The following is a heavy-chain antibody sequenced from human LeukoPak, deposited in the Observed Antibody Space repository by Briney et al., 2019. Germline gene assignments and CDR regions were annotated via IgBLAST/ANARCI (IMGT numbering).Heavy chain of an antibody. V-gene: IGHV4-4*02. CDR2: ISLTGRT. CDR1: GGSITSTNW. CDR3: ARGQYRRDY. Sequence: SETLSLTCGVSGGSITSTNWWSWVRQPPGQGLEWIGEISLTGRTNYNPSLIGRVTISIDTSKNQFSLKLSSVTAADTAVYYCARGQYRRDYWGQGTLVTVSS. J-gene: IGHJ4*02. D-gene: IGHD5-18*01.